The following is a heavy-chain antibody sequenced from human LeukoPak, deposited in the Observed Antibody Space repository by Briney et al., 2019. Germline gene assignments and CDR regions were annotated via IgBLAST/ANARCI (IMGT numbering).Heavy chain of an antibody. CDR2: ISGGGGST. Sequence: PGGSLRDSCAASGFTFTSYSMNWVRQAPGKGLEWVSTISGGGGSTYYADSVKGRFTISRDNSKNTLYLQVNSLRAEDTAVYYCAKGGKWDVTPFDYWGQGTLVTVSS. V-gene: IGHV3-23*01. CDR1: GFTFTSYS. CDR3: AKGGKWDVTPFDY. D-gene: IGHD1-26*01. J-gene: IGHJ4*02.